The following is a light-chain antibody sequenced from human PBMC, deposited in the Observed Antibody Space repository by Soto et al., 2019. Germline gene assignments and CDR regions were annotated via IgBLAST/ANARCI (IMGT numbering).Light chain of an antibody. CDR1: QSVSSN. CDR2: GAS. J-gene: IGKJ1*01. V-gene: IGKV3-15*01. Sequence: EIVMTQSPATLSVSPGERATLSCRASQSVSSNLVWYQQKPGQAPRLLIYGASTRATGIPARFSGSGSGTEFTITISSLQSEDFAFYFCQQYDNWWTFGQGTKVEVK. CDR3: QQYDNWWT.